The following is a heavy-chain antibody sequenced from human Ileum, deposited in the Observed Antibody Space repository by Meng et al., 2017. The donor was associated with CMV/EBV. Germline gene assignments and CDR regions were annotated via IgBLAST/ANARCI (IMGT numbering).Heavy chain of an antibody. CDR1: YGSISGYK. J-gene: IGHJ4*02. V-gene: IGHV4-4*07. Sequence: VQMQEAGQGLVKPSESLSLTSAAAYGSISGYKKWELRQPGTNGLELIGRVYSSGSTAYNPSLQSRVTMSVDTSKNKVSLKLSSVTAEDTAVYYCARGSSSWAFDYWGQGTLVTVSS. CDR3: ARGSSSWAFDY. CDR2: VYSSGST. D-gene: IGHD2-2*01.